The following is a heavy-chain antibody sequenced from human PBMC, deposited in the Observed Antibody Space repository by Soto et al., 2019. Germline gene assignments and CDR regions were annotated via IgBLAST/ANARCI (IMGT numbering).Heavy chain of an antibody. CDR3: ARESEDLTSNFDY. CDR1: GFTLSNYW. CDR2: ISSTTNYI. J-gene: IGHJ4*02. V-gene: IGHV3-21*06. Sequence: GGSLRLSCAASGFTLSNYWMSWVRQVPGKGLEWVSSISSTTNYIYYGDSMKGRFTISRDNAKNSLYLEMNSLRAEDTAVYYCARESEDLTSNFDYWGQGTLVTVSS.